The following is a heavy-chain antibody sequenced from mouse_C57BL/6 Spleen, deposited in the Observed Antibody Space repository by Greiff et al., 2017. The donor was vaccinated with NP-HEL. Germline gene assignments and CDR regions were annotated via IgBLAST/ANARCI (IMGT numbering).Heavy chain of an antibody. Sequence: QVQLQQPGTELVKPGASVKLSCKASGYTFTSYWMHWVKQRPGQGLEWIGNINPSNGGTNYNEKFKSKATLTVDKSSSTAYMQLSSLTSEDSAVYACARGDGYYSLAWFAYWGQGTLVTVSA. CDR1: GYTFTSYW. D-gene: IGHD2-3*01. CDR3: ARGDGYYSLAWFAY. V-gene: IGHV1-53*01. CDR2: INPSNGGT. J-gene: IGHJ3*01.